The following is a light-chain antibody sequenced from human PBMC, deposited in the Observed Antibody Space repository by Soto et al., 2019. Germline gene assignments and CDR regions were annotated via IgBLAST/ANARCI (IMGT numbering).Light chain of an antibody. V-gene: IGKV1-5*01. CDR1: QSISSG. Sequence: DIQMTQSPSTLSAYVGDRVTITCRASQSISSGLAWYQQKPGKAPKLLIYAASSLQSGVPSRFSGSGSGTEFTLTISSLQPDDFAAYYCQQYNTYPWTFGQGTKVDI. CDR3: QQYNTYPWT. CDR2: AAS. J-gene: IGKJ1*01.